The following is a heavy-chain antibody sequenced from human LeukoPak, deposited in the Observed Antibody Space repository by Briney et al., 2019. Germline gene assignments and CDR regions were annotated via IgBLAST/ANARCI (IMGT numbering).Heavy chain of an antibody. CDR1: GYTFTSYD. CDR2: MNPNSGNT. CDR3: ARGLQPIYGSGADY. D-gene: IGHD3-10*01. J-gene: IGHJ4*02. Sequence: GASVKVSCKASGYTFTSYDINWVRQVTGQGFECMGWMNPNSGNTGYVQKFQGRVTMTRDTSIGTAYMELRSLRSDDTAVYYCARGLQPIYGSGADYWGQGTLVTVSS. V-gene: IGHV1-8*01.